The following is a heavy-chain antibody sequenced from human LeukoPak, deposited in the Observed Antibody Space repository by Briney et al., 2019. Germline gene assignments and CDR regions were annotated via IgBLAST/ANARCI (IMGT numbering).Heavy chain of an antibody. D-gene: IGHD1-7*01. Sequence: AGGSLRLSRAASGFTFSNAWMSWVRQVPGKGLEWVGQTVSEIDGGTTDYATPVKGRFTISRDDSKSTLYLQMNSLKIEDTAVYYCTTDEDWNYARKDVWGQGATVIVSS. CDR3: TTDEDWNYARKDV. CDR2: TVSEIDGGTT. CDR1: GFTFSNAW. J-gene: IGHJ6*02. V-gene: IGHV3-15*04.